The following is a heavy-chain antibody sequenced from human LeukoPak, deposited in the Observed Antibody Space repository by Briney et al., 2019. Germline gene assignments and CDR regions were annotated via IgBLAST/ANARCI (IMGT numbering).Heavy chain of an antibody. D-gene: IGHD2-2*01. Sequence: SETLSLTCTVSGYSITSGYYWGWIRRPPGKGLEWIGDIYYSVTTYYKPSLKRGVTVAAETSKNKLSLRLSSVTAAGTGVYYRAGWSPSHYWGQGTLVTVSS. V-gene: IGHV4-38-2*02. CDR1: GYSITSGYY. CDR2: IYYSVTT. CDR3: AGWSPSHY. J-gene: IGHJ4*02.